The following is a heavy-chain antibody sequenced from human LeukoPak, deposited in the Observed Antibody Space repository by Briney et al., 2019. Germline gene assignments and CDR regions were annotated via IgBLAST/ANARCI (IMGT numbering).Heavy chain of an antibody. CDR3: ARGQGGNYYLNYFDY. CDR2: FYYSGST. Sequence: PSETLSLTCTVTGGSFSTYYWSWIRQPPGKGLEWIGHFYYSGSTNYNPSLRSRVTISVDTSRDQFSLRLTSVTAADTAVYYRARGQGGNYYLNYFDYWGQGALVTVSS. CDR1: GGSFSTYY. V-gene: IGHV4-59*12. D-gene: IGHD1-26*01. J-gene: IGHJ4*02.